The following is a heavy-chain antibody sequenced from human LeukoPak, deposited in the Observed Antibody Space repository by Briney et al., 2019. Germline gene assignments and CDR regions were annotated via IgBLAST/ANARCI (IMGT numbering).Heavy chain of an antibody. J-gene: IGHJ4*02. D-gene: IGHD3-10*01. V-gene: IGHV3-23*01. Sequence: GGSLRLSCAASGFTFSSYAMRGVRQAPGKGGEGVSSISGSGGNTYCADSGKGRFTISRDHSKNTLYLQMNSLRAEDTAVYYCARQGVTMVRGVIITTPYFDYWGQGTLVTVSS. CDR3: ARQGVTMVRGVIITTPYFDY. CDR2: ISGSGGNT. CDR1: GFTFSSYA.